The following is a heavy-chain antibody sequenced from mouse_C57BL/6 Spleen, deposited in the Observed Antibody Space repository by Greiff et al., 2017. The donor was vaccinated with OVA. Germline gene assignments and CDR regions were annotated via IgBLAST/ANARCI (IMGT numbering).Heavy chain of an antibody. Sequence: QVQLQQSGAELVMPGASVKLSCKASGYTFTSYWMHWVKQRPGQGLEWIGEIDPSDSYTNYNQKFKGKSTLTVDKSSSTAYMQLSSLTSEDSAVYYCARGSNSYYFDYWGQGTTLTVSS. CDR1: GYTFTSYW. CDR3: ARGSNSYYFDY. D-gene: IGHD2-5*01. J-gene: IGHJ2*01. V-gene: IGHV1-69*01. CDR2: IDPSDSYT.